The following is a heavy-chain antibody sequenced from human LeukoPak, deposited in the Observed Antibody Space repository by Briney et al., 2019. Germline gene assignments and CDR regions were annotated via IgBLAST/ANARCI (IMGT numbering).Heavy chain of an antibody. D-gene: IGHD2-2*01. CDR1: GYTFTSYG. CDR3: ARDLDVVVPAAMFFGLYYYGMDV. Sequence: ASVKVSCKASGYTFTSYGIGWVRQAPGQGLEWMGWISAYNGNTNYAQKLQGRVTMTTDRSTSTAYMELRSLRSDDTAVYYCARDLDVVVPAAMFFGLYYYGMDVWGQGTTVTVSS. J-gene: IGHJ6*02. V-gene: IGHV1-18*01. CDR2: ISAYNGNT.